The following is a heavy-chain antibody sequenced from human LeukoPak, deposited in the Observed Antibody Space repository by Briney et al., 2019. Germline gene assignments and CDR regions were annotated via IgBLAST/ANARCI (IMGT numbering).Heavy chain of an antibody. CDR3: ARDRSYGRV. Sequence: GGSLRLSCAASGFTFSRYSMNWVRQAPGKGLEWVANIKQDGSEKYYVDSVKGRFTISRDNAKNSLYLQMNSLRAEDTAVYYCARDRSYGRVWGQGTLVTVSS. D-gene: IGHD5-18*01. CDR2: IKQDGSEK. V-gene: IGHV3-7*01. J-gene: IGHJ4*02. CDR1: GFTFSRYS.